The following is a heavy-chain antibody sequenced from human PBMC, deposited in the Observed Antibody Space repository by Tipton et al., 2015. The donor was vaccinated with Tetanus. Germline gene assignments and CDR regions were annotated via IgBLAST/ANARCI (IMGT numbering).Heavy chain of an antibody. D-gene: IGHD6-25*01. CDR2: IYTSECT. J-gene: IGHJ6*02. CDR3: ARMQRYGMDV. Sequence: TLSLTCTVSGGSISSYYWSWIRQPAGKGLEWIGRIYTSECTNYNPSLKSRLTMSVDTSKNQFSLRVNSVTAADTAVHYCARMQRYGMDVWSQGTTVTVSS. V-gene: IGHV4-4*07. CDR1: GGSISSYY.